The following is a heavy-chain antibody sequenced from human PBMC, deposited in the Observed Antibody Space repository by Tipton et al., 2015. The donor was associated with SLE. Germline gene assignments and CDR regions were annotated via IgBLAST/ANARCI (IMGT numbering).Heavy chain of an antibody. V-gene: IGHV4-38-2*01. CDR1: GYSISSGYY. Sequence: TLSLTCAVSGYSISSGYYWGWIRQPPGKGLEWIGSIYHSGSTYYNPSLKSRVTISVDTSKNQFSLKLSSVTAADTTVYYCARGLGAAGTDYYYYMDVWGKGTTVTVSS. J-gene: IGHJ6*03. D-gene: IGHD6-13*01. CDR2: IYHSGST. CDR3: ARGLGAAGTDYYYYMDV.